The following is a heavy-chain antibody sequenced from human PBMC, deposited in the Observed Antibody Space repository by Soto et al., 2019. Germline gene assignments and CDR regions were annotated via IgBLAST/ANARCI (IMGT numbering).Heavy chain of an antibody. Sequence: EVQLLESGGGLVQPGGSLRLSCAASGFTFSSYAMSWVRQAPGKGLEWVSAISGSGGSTYYADSVKGRFTISRDNSKNTLYLHMNSLRAEDTAVYYCAKDREDYDSSGLNDYWGQGTLVTVSS. D-gene: IGHD3-22*01. V-gene: IGHV3-23*01. J-gene: IGHJ4*02. CDR2: ISGSGGST. CDR3: AKDREDYDSSGLNDY. CDR1: GFTFSSYA.